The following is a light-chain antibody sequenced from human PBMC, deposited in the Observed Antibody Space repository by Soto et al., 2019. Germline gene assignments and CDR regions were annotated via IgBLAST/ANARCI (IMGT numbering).Light chain of an antibody. V-gene: IGLV2-14*01. J-gene: IGLJ1*01. CDR2: DVS. CDR1: SSDVGGYNY. CDR3: SSYTSSSTLEFYG. Sequence: QSVLTQPASVSGSPGQSITISCTGTSSDVGGYNYVSWYQQHPGKAPKLMIYDVSNRPSGVSNRFSGSKSGNTASLTISGLQAEDEADYYCSSYTSSSTLEFYGFGTGTKVTVL.